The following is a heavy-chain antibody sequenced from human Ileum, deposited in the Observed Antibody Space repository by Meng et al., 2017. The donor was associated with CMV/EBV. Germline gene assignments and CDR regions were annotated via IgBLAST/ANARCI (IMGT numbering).Heavy chain of an antibody. J-gene: IGHJ5*02. D-gene: IGHD4-11*01. CDR3: DRYYNNYKNWFDP. CDR1: GCSNSSGDYS. CDR2: INYSGST. V-gene: IGHV4-30-4*01. Sequence: TVSGCSNSSGDYSWSWIRQPPGKGLEWIGYINYSGSTYYNPSLKGRVTMSIDTSKNQLSLKLTSVTAADTAVYYCDRYYNNYKNWFDPWGQGTLVTVSS.